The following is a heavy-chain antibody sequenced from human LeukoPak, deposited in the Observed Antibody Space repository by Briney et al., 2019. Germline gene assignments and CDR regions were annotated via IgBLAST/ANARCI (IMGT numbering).Heavy chain of an antibody. V-gene: IGHV4-4*07. CDR1: GGSISRYY. D-gene: IGHD7-27*01. CDR2: IYSSGST. Sequence: SETLSLTCTVSGGSISRYYWTWIRQPAGKGLEYIGRIYSSGSTNYHPSLKSRVTMSVDTSKNQFSLKLNSVTAADTAVYYCARETGGLYYFDYWGQGALVTVSS. CDR3: ARETGGLYYFDY. J-gene: IGHJ4*02.